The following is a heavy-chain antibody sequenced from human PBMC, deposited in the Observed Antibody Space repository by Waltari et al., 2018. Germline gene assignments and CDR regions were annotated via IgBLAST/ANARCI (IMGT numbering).Heavy chain of an antibody. J-gene: IGHJ6*03. V-gene: IGHV4-34*01. CDR3: ARQRYCSSTSCSYYYYYMDV. CDR2: INHSGST. D-gene: IGHD2-2*01. CDR1: GGSFSGYY. Sequence: QVQLQQWGAGLLKPSETLSLTCAVYGGSFSGYYWSWIRQPPGKGLEWMGEINHSGSTNYNPSLKSRVTISVDTSKNQFSLKLSSVTAADTAVYYCARQRYCSSTSCSYYYYYMDVWGKGTTVTVSS.